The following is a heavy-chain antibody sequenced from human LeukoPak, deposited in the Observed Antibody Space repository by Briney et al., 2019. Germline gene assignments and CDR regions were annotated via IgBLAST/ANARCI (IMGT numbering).Heavy chain of an antibody. J-gene: IGHJ3*02. CDR3: ARDPSYYYDSTDAFDI. CDR2: ISSSSSYI. Sequence: GGPLRLSCTASKFTFSSYSMNWVRQAPGKGLEWVSSISSSSSYIYYADSVKGRFTISRDNAKNSLYLQMNSLRAEDTAVYYCARDPSYYYDSTDAFDIWGQGTMVTVSS. V-gene: IGHV3-21*01. CDR1: KFTFSSYS. D-gene: IGHD3-22*01.